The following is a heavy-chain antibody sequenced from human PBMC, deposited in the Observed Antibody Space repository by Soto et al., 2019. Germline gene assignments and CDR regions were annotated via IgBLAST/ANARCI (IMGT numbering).Heavy chain of an antibody. CDR1: GVSISSGNYY. D-gene: IGHD2-15*01. CDR3: ATMGTPATGLYFFDY. CDR2: ISYSGST. V-gene: IGHV4-30-4*01. J-gene: IGHJ4*02. Sequence: PSETLSLTCTVSGVSISSGNYYWSWIRQPPGKGLEWIGFISYSGSTYYSTSLKSRVTISVDTSKSQFSLNLSFVTAADTAVYYCATMGTPATGLYFFDYWGQGSLVTVSS.